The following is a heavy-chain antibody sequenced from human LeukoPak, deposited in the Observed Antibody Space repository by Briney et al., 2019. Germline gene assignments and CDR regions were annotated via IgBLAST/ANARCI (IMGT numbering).Heavy chain of an antibody. CDR1: GASISSRSNFY. D-gene: IGHD5-12*01. Sequence: SETLSLTCTVSGASISSRSNFYWGWIRQPPGKGLEYIGSMYYNGLTYYHPSLQSRVTISADTSKNQFSLKLTSVTAADTAVYYCARHFSGGYDYFDYWGQGTLVSVSS. J-gene: IGHJ4*02. CDR2: MYYNGLT. CDR3: ARHFSGGYDYFDY. V-gene: IGHV4-39*01.